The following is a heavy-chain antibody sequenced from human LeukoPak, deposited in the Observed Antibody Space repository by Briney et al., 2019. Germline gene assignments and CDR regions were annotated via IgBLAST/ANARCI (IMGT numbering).Heavy chain of an antibody. CDR2: IHPGDSDT. Sequence: GESLKISCKGSGYSFTSYWIGWVRQMPGKGLEWMGIIHPGDSDTRYSPSFQGQVTISADKSISTAYLQWSSLKASDTAMYYCARLSGVDYDILTGYSRYFDYWGQGTLVTVSS. V-gene: IGHV5-51*01. J-gene: IGHJ4*02. CDR1: GYSFTSYW. CDR3: ARLSGVDYDILTGYSRYFDY. D-gene: IGHD3-9*01.